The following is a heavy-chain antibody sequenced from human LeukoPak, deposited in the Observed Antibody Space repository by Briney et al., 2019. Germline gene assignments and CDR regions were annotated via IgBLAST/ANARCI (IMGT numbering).Heavy chain of an antibody. D-gene: IGHD3-10*01. CDR3: ARGRGIFQPQYVIITLAFDI. J-gene: IGHJ3*02. Sequence: PSQTLSLTCAISGDSVSSNSAAWNWIRQSPSRGLEWLGRTYYRSKWYNGYAVSVKSRITINPDTSKNQFSLQLNSVTPEDTAVYYCARGRGIFQPQYVIITLAFDIWGQGTMVTVSS. CDR1: GDSVSSNSAA. CDR2: TYYRSKWYN. V-gene: IGHV6-1*01.